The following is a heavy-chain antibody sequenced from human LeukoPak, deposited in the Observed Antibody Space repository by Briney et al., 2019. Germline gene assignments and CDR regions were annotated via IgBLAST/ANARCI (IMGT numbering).Heavy chain of an antibody. CDR3: AKERGFGELLYHKFDY. J-gene: IGHJ4*02. Sequence: PSETLSLTCAVYGGSFSGYYWSWIRQPPGKGLEWIGYIYYSGSTNYNPSLKSRVTISVDTSKNQFSLKLSSVTAADTAVYYCAKERGFGELLYHKFDYWGQGTLVTVSS. D-gene: IGHD3-10*01. CDR1: GGSFSGYY. V-gene: IGHV4-59*12. CDR2: IYYSGST.